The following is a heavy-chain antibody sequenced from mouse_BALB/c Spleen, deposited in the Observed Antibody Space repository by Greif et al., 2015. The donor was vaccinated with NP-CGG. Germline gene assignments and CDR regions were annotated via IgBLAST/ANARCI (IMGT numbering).Heavy chain of an antibody. J-gene: IGHJ1*01. CDR2: IDPANGNT. CDR1: GFNIKDTY. Sequence: VQLQQSGAELVKPGASVKLSCTASGFNIKDTYMHWVKQRPEQGLEWIGRIDPANGNTKYDPKFQGKATTTADTSSNTAYLQLSSPTSEDTAVYYCARWDWYFDVWGAGTTVTVSS. V-gene: IGHV14-3*02. CDR3: ARWDWYFDV.